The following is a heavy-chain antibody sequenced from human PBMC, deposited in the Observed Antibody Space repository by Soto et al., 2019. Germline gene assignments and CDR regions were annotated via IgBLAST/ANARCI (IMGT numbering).Heavy chain of an antibody. CDR3: ARRYSSSWTGDAFDI. J-gene: IGHJ3*02. D-gene: IGHD6-13*01. Sequence: SETLSLTCAVYGGSFSGYYWSWIRQHPGKGLEWIGYIYYSGSTYYNPSLKSRVTISVDTSKNQFSLKLSSVTAADTAVYYCARRYSSSWTGDAFDIWGQGTMVTVSS. CDR2: IYYSGST. V-gene: IGHV4-31*11. CDR1: GGSFSGYY.